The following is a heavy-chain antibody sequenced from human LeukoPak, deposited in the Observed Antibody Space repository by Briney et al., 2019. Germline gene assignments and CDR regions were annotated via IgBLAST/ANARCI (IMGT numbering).Heavy chain of an antibody. Sequence: ASVKVSCKASGYTFTGYYTHWVRQAPGQGLEWMGWINPNSGGTNYAQKFQGRVTMTRDTSISTAYMELSRLRSDDTAVYYCARSEWLRAHFDYWGQGTLVTVSS. CDR1: GYTFTGYY. CDR3: ARSEWLRAHFDY. J-gene: IGHJ4*02. CDR2: INPNSGGT. D-gene: IGHD5-12*01. V-gene: IGHV1-2*02.